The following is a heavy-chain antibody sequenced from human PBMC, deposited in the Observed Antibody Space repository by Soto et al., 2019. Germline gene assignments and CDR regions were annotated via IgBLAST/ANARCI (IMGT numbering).Heavy chain of an antibody. CDR3: ARKTQENAFDI. V-gene: IGHV4-59*01. J-gene: IGHJ3*02. CDR1: GGSISSYY. Sequence: SETLSLTCTVSGGSISSYYWSWIRQPPGKGLEWIGYIYYSGSTNYNPSLKSRVTISVDTSKNQFSLKLSSVTAADTAVYYCARKTQENAFDIWGQGTMVTVSS. CDR2: IYYSGST.